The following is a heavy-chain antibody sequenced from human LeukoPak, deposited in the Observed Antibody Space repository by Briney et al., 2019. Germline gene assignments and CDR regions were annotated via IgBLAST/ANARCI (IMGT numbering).Heavy chain of an antibody. CDR3: ARDLGLRGST. J-gene: IGHJ5*02. V-gene: IGHV3-74*01. CDR2: MYGDMREI. Sequence: GASLRLSCEASGLTFSESWMHRVRQIPGKGLVWLSRMYGDMREISYADSVKGRFTISRDNAKNTVYLQMNSLRGEDTAVYYCARDLGLRGSTWGQGTLVTVSS. CDR1: GLTFSESW. D-gene: IGHD5-12*01.